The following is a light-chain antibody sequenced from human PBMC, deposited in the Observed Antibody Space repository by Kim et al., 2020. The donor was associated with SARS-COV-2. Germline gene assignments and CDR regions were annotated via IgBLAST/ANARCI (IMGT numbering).Light chain of an antibody. J-gene: IGKJ1*01. V-gene: IGKV3-20*01. CDR1: QSVSSNY. Sequence: PEERATLSCRASQSVSSNYLAWYQQKPGQAPRLLIYGASSRATGIPDRFSGSGSGTDFTLTITRLEPEDFAVYYCQQYSSSPATFGQGTKVDIK. CDR3: QQYSSSPAT. CDR2: GAS.